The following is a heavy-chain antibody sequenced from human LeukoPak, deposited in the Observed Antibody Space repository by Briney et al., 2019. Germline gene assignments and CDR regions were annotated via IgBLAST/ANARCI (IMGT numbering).Heavy chain of an antibody. D-gene: IGHD2/OR15-2a*01. J-gene: IGHJ6*03. V-gene: IGHV4-59*01. Sequence: SETLSLTCTVSGGSISSYYWSWIRQPPGKGLEWIGYTHYTGSTNYNPSLKSRVTISVDTSKNQFSLKVSSVTAADTAVYYCARCGTNNSGYHYMDDWGKGTTVTVSS. CDR1: GGSISSYY. CDR2: THYTGST. CDR3: ARCGTNNSGYHYMDD.